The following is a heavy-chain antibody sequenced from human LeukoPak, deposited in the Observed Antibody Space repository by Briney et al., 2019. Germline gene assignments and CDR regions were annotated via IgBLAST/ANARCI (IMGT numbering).Heavy chain of an antibody. CDR3: AREHTPFGSGCTAAY. V-gene: IGHV3-48*01. CDR2: ISPSSSTI. D-gene: IGHD6-19*01. CDR1: GFTFSSYG. Sequence: GGSLRLSCAASGFTFSSYGMNWVRQAPGKGLEWVSYISPSSSTIYYADSGKGRFTISRDNAKNSLYLQMNSLRAEDTAVYYCAREHTPFGSGCTAAYWGQGTLVTVSS. J-gene: IGHJ4*02.